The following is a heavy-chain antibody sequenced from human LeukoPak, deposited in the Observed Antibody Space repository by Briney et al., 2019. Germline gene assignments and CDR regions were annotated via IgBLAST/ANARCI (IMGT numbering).Heavy chain of an antibody. J-gene: IGHJ5*02. CDR1: GGSISSDY. CDR3: ATRGS. D-gene: IGHD3-10*01. V-gene: IGHV4-59*08. CDR2: IYNSGSN. Sequence: SETLSLTCTVSGGSISSDYWQWIRQPPGKGLEWIGYIYNSGSNNYNPSLKSRVTISVDTSKNQFSLKLTSVTAADTAVYCCATRGSWGQGTLVTVSS.